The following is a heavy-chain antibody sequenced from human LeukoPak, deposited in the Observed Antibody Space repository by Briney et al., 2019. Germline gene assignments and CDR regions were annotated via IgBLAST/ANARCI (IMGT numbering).Heavy chain of an antibody. V-gene: IGHV4-39*02. CDR1: GDSISTSNSY. D-gene: IGHD6-19*01. CDR3: ARDPSSGWYLKGWFDP. Sequence: SETLSLTCTVSGDSISTSNSYWGWIRQPPGKALEWIGSIYYSGNTYYNASLKSRVTISVDTSKNQFSLKLTSVTAADTAVYYCARDPSSGWYLKGWFDPWGQGTLVTVSS. CDR2: IYYSGNT. J-gene: IGHJ5*02.